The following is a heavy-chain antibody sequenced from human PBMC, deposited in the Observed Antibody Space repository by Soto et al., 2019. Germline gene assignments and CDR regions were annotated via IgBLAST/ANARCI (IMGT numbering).Heavy chain of an antibody. J-gene: IGHJ6*04. CDR1: GGSISSGGYY. D-gene: IGHD1-20*01. CDR2: IYYSGST. V-gene: IGHV4-31*03. CDR3: ARDSITGTVDV. Sequence: QVQLQESGPGLVKPSQTLSLTCTVSGGSISSGGYYWSWIRQHPGKGLEWIGYIYYSGSTYYNPSLKSRVTISVDTSENQFSLELSSVTAADTAVYDCARDSITGTVDVWGKGTTVTVSS.